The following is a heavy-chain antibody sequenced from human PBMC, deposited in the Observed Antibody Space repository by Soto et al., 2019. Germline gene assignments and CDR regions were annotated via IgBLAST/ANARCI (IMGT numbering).Heavy chain of an antibody. J-gene: IGHJ6*02. V-gene: IGHV3-23*01. Sequence: PGGSLRLSCAASGFTFSSYAMSWVRQAPGKGLEWVSAISGSGGSTYYADSVKGRFTISRDNSKNTLYPQMNSLRAEDTAVYYCAKDRAGMVRGVISPYYYYGMDVWGQGTTVTVSS. CDR3: AKDRAGMVRGVISPYYYYGMDV. CDR1: GFTFSSYA. CDR2: ISGSGGST. D-gene: IGHD3-10*01.